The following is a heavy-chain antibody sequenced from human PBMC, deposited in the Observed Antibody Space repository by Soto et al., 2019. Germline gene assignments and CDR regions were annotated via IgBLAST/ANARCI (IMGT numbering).Heavy chain of an antibody. V-gene: IGHV4-39*01. D-gene: IGHD1-26*01. Sequence: PSETLSLTCTVSGVSISGSRYYWGWIRQPPGRGLEWIGNIYYSGSTYYTPALKSRVTLSVDTSKNQFSRNLHSVTAADTAVYYCARGGIPPSGYGIAYAMDVWGQGTAVTVSS. CDR1: GVSISGSRYY. CDR3: ARGGIPPSGYGIAYAMDV. J-gene: IGHJ6*02. CDR2: IYYSGST.